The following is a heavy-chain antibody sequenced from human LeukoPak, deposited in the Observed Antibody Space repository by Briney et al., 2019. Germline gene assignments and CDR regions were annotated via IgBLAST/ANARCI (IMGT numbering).Heavy chain of an antibody. J-gene: IGHJ4*02. V-gene: IGHV3-21*01. Sequence: PGVSLRLSCAASGFTFSSYSMNWVRQAPGKGLEWVSSISSSSSYIYYADSVKGRLTISRDNAKNSLYLQMNSLRAEDTAVYYCVGGQQLGFDYWGQGTLVTVSS. CDR3: VGGQQLGFDY. CDR1: GFTFSSYS. CDR2: ISSSSSYI. D-gene: IGHD6-13*01.